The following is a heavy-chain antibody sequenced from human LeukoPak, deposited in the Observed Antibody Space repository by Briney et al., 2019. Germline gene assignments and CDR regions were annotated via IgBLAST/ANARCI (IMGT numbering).Heavy chain of an antibody. Sequence: SETLSLTCTVSGGSISSSSYYWGWIRQPPGKGLEWIGSIYYSGSTYYNPSLKSRVTISVDTSKNQFSLKLSSVTAADTAVYYCARRGTAAEVNWGQGTLVTVSS. D-gene: IGHD6-13*01. CDR2: IYYSGST. CDR3: ARRGTAAEVN. J-gene: IGHJ4*02. CDR1: GGSISSSSYY. V-gene: IGHV4-39*07.